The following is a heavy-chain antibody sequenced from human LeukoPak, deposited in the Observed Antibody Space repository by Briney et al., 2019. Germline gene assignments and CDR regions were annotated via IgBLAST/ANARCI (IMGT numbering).Heavy chain of an antibody. CDR2: ISGDGGST. Sequence: GGSLRLSCAASGFTFDDYAMHWVRQAPGKGLEWVSLISGDGGSTYCADSVKGRFTISRDNSKNSLYLQMNSLRTEDTALYYCAKDIYSSGWYGFWGQGTLVTVSS. J-gene: IGHJ5*01. CDR3: AKDIYSSGWYGF. CDR1: GFTFDDYA. V-gene: IGHV3-43*02. D-gene: IGHD6-19*01.